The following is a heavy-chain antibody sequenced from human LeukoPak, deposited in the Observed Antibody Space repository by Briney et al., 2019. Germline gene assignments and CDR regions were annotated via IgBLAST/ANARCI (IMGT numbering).Heavy chain of an antibody. J-gene: IGHJ4*02. CDR3: AKGKGSSSSSIGW. Sequence: GGSLRLSCAASGSTFNTYAMSWVRQAPGKGLEWVSAISGSGDSTFYADSVKGRFTISRDNSKNTLYLQIHSLRAEDTAVYYCAKGKGSSSSSIGWWGQGTLVTVSS. V-gene: IGHV3-23*01. D-gene: IGHD6-19*01. CDR1: GSTFNTYA. CDR2: ISGSGDST.